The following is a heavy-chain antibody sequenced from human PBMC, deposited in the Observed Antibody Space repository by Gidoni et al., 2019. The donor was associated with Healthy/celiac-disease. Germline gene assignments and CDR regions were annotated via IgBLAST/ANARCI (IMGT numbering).Heavy chain of an antibody. CDR2: IYTSGST. D-gene: IGHD6-13*01. Sequence: QAQLQESGPGLVKPSETLSLTCTVSGGSISSYYCSWIRQPPGKGLEWIGRIYTSGSTNYNPTLKSRVTMSVDTSKNQFSLKLSSVTAADTAVYYCARDPRGLAAAGLDYYYGMDVWGQGTTVTVSS. V-gene: IGHV4-4*07. J-gene: IGHJ6*02. CDR3: ARDPRGLAAAGLDYYYGMDV. CDR1: GGSISSYY.